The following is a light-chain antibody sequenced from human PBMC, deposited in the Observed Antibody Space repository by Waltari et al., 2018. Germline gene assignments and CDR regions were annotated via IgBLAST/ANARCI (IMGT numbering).Light chain of an antibody. CDR3: LQDYNYPRT. CDR2: AAS. J-gene: IGKJ1*01. CDR1: QGIRND. V-gene: IGKV1-6*01. Sequence: AIKMTQSPSSLSASVGDRVTITCRASQGIRNDLGWYQQKPGKAPKLLSYAASSLQSGVPSRFSGSGSGTDFTLTISSLQPEDFATYYCLQDYNYPRTFGQGTKVEIK.